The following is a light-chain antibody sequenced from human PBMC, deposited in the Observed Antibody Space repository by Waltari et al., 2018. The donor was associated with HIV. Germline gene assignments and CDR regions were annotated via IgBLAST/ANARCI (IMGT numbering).Light chain of an antibody. CDR3: QTWDTSTAV. V-gene: IGLV3-1*01. CDR2: ENN. J-gene: IGLJ2*01. Sequence: SYELTQPPSVSVSPGQTASITCSGDKLGNKYACWYQQRPGQSPVLVIYENNKRPSGIPARFSGSNSGNAATLTISGTQAMDEADYYCQTWDTSTAVFGGGTKVTVL. CDR1: KLGNKY.